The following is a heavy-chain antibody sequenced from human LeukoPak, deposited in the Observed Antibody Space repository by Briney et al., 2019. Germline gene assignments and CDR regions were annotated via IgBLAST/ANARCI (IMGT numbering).Heavy chain of an antibody. CDR2: IYHSGST. CDR3: ARCRAAAGTPDNWFDP. V-gene: IGHV4-30-2*01. CDR1: GGSISSGGYS. J-gene: IGHJ5*02. D-gene: IGHD6-13*01. Sequence: SETLSLTCAVSGGSISSGGYSWSWIRQPPGKGLEWIGYIYHSGSTYYNPSLKSRVTISVDRSKNQFSLKLSSVTAADTAVYYCARCRAAAGTPDNWFDPWGQGTLVTVSS.